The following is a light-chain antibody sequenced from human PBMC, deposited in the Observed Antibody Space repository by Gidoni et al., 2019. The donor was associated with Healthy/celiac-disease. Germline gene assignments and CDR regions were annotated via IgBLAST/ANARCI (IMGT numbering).Light chain of an antibody. CDR1: QSVSSY. CDR3: QQRSNWPLT. V-gene: IGKV3-11*01. CDR2: DAS. J-gene: IGKJ4*01. Sequence: PAPLSSSPGERATLSCRASQSVSSYLAWYQQKPGQAPRLLIYDASNRATGIPARFSGSGSGTEFTLTISSLEPEDFAVYYCQQRSNWPLTFGGGTKVEIK.